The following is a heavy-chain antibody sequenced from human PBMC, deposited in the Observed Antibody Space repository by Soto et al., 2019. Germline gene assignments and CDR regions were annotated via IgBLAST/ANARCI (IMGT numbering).Heavy chain of an antibody. CDR2: IIPIFGIA. V-gene: IGHV1-69*10. CDR1: GGTFSSYA. J-gene: IGHJ5*02. D-gene: IGHD3-22*01. CDR3: ARDGSHYDSSGYYYWFDP. Sequence: ASVKVSCKASGGTFSSYAISWVRQAPGQGLEWMGGIIPIFGIANYEQKFQGRVTITADKSTSTAYMELSSLRSEDTAVYYCARDGSHYDSSGYYYWFDPWGQGTLVTVSS.